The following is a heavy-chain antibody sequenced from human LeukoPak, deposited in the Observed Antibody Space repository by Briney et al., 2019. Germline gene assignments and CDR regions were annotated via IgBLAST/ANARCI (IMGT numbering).Heavy chain of an antibody. Sequence: SVKVSCKASGYTFTGYYMHWVRQAPGQGLEWMGWINPNSGGTNYAQKFQGRVTMTRDTSISTAYMELSRLRSDDTAVYYCARALDIVATTNDYWGQGTLVTVSS. V-gene: IGHV1-2*02. CDR3: ARALDIVATTNDY. J-gene: IGHJ4*02. D-gene: IGHD5-12*01. CDR1: GYTFTGYY. CDR2: INPNSGGT.